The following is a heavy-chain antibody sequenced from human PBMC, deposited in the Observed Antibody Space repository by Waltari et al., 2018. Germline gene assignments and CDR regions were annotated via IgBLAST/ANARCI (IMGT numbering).Heavy chain of an antibody. CDR1: GFSFSSYW. Sequence: EVQMVESGGTLVQPGGSLRLSCEPSGFSFSSYWMTWVRQVPGKGLGWVANRNQEGSERNYVDSVKGRFTISRDNAKNSLYLQMNSLRAEDTAVYYWLRDRRGADLFDYWGQGTLVTVSS. J-gene: IGHJ4*02. V-gene: IGHV3-7*03. CDR2: RNQEGSER. CDR3: LRDRRGADLFDY. D-gene: IGHD3-10*01.